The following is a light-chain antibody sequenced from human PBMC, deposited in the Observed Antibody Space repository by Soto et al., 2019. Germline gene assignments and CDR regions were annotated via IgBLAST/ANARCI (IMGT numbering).Light chain of an antibody. CDR1: STDVGLYNY. J-gene: IGLJ1*01. CDR3: TSYTTSRTYV. Sequence: QSALAQPASVSGSPGQSITISCTGTSTDVGLYNYVSWYQQHPGKAPKLMIYEVSNRPSGVSHRFSGSKSGNTASLTISGLQAEDEADYYCTSYTTSRTYVFGTGTKVT. CDR2: EVS. V-gene: IGLV2-14*01.